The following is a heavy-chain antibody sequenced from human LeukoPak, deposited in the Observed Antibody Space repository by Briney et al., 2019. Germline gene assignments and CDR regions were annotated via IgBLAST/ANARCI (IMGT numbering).Heavy chain of an antibody. D-gene: IGHD6-19*01. J-gene: IGHJ5*02. CDR3: ARGHYSSGWYSVYWLDP. Sequence: SETLSLTCAVYGGSFSGYYWSWIRQPPGKGLEWIGEINHSGSTNYNPSLKSRVTISVDTSKNQFSLKLSSVTAADTAVYYCARGHYSSGWYSVYWLDPWGQGTLVTVSS. CDR2: INHSGST. CDR1: GGSFSGYY. V-gene: IGHV4-34*01.